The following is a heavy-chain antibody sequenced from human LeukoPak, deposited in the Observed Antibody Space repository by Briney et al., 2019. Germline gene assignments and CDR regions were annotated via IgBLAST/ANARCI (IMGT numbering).Heavy chain of an antibody. V-gene: IGHV1-18*01. J-gene: IGHJ4*02. CDR3: ARDYYDSSGYPPGGYYFDY. CDR1: GYTFTSYG. CDR2: ISAYNGNT. Sequence: GASVKVSCKASGYTFTSYGIRWVRQAPGQGLEWMGWISAYNGNTNYAQKLQGRVTMTTDTSTGTAYMELRSLRSDDTAVYYCARDYYDSSGYPPGGYYFDYWGQGTLVTVSS. D-gene: IGHD3-22*01.